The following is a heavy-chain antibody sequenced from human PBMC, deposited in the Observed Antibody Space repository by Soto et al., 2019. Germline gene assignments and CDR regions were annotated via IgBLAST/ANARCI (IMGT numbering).Heavy chain of an antibody. J-gene: IGHJ6*02. CDR3: ARERIAAV. CDR1: GGFIYNYY. Sequence: SETLSLTCTVSGGFIYNYYWSWIRQPPGKGLEWIGYIYYSGSTNFNPSLKSRLTMSVDTSKNQFSLTLSSVTAADTAVYYCARERIAAVWGQGTTVTVSS. D-gene: IGHD6-25*01. V-gene: IGHV4-59*01. CDR2: IYYSGST.